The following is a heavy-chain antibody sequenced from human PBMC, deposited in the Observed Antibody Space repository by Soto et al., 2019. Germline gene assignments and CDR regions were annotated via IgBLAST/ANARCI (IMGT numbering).Heavy chain of an antibody. Sequence: QVQLQESGPGLVKPSETLSLTCTVSGGSVSSGSYYWSWIRQPPGKGLEWIGYIYYSGSTNYNPSLKSRVTISVDTSKNQFSLKLSSVTAADTAVYYCARDRLVPAAIRYYYYGMDVWGQGTTVTVSS. CDR3: ARDRLVPAAIRYYYYGMDV. CDR1: GGSVSSGSYY. D-gene: IGHD2-2*01. J-gene: IGHJ6*02. V-gene: IGHV4-61*01. CDR2: IYYSGST.